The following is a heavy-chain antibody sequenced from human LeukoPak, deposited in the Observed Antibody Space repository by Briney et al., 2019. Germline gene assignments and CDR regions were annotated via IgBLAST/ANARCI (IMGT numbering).Heavy chain of an antibody. D-gene: IGHD6-13*01. V-gene: IGHV3-74*01. Sequence: GGSLRLSCAASGFTFRSYWMHWVRQAPGKGLVWVSRVNTDGSSTSYADSVKGRFTISRDNAKSSLYLQMNSLRAEDTAVYYCARAGYNSNWFDYWGQGTLVTVSS. CDR2: VNTDGSST. CDR1: GFTFRSYW. J-gene: IGHJ4*02. CDR3: ARAGYNSNWFDY.